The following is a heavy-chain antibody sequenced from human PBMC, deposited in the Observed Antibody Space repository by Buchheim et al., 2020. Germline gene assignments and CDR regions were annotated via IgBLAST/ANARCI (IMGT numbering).Heavy chain of an antibody. Sequence: EVQLVESGGGLVQPGGSLRLSCAASGFTFSTYSMNWVRQAPGKGLEWVSYISSSSSTIYYADSVKGRFTISRDNAKNSLSLQMNSLRDEDTAVYYCARLVAAAGPVYYYYYGMDVWGQGTT. CDR1: GFTFSTYS. CDR2: ISSSSSTI. D-gene: IGHD6-13*01. V-gene: IGHV3-48*02. J-gene: IGHJ6*02. CDR3: ARLVAAAGPVYYYYYGMDV.